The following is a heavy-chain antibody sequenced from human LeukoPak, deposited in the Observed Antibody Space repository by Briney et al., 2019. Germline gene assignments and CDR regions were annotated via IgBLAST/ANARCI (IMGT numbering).Heavy chain of an antibody. V-gene: IGHV4-39*01. CDR1: GVSISSSNSY. J-gene: IGHJ4*02. D-gene: IGHD2-15*01. CDR3: ARGTPLYCSGGSCSHWADY. Sequence: SETLSLTCTVSGVSISSSNSYWGWIRQPPGNGLEWIGSIYYSGNTYYNASLKSQVSISIDTSKNQFSLRLTSVTAADTAVYYCARGTPLYCSGGSCSHWADYWGQGTLVTVSS. CDR2: IYYSGNT.